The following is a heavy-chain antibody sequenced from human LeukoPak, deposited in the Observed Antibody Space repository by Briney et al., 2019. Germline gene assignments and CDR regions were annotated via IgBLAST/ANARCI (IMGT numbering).Heavy chain of an antibody. Sequence: SETLSLTCTVSGGSISSGGYYWSWIRQHPGKGLEWIGYIYYSGSTYYNPSLESRVTISVDTSKNQFSLKLSSVTAADTAVYYCARAKGGKAGGDAFDIWGQGTMVTVSS. V-gene: IGHV4-31*03. D-gene: IGHD4-23*01. CDR1: GGSISSGGYY. J-gene: IGHJ3*02. CDR2: IYYSGST. CDR3: ARAKGGKAGGDAFDI.